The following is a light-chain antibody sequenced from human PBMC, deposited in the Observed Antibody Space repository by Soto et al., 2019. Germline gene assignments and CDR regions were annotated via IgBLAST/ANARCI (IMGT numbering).Light chain of an antibody. CDR2: EVK. J-gene: IGLJ1*01. Sequence: QSVLTQPASVSGSPGQSITISCTGTSSDIGSYNFVSWYQQHPGKAPKLILYEVKNRPSGVSTRFSGSKSGNTASLTISGLQAEDETDYYCSSYTASGTPYVFGTGTQVTV. V-gene: IGLV2-14*01. CDR3: SSYTASGTPYV. CDR1: SSDIGSYNF.